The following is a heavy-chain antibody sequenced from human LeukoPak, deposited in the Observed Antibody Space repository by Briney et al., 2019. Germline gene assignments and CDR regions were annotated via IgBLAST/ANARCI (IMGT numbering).Heavy chain of an antibody. J-gene: IGHJ4*02. Sequence: PGGSLRLSCAASGFNFNIYTMSWVRQPPGKGLEWVSAISTAGENTYYADSVKGRFTISRDNSKNTLYLQMNSLRAEDTAVYYCAKAGRYWDFDYWGQGILVIVSS. CDR2: ISTAGENT. V-gene: IGHV3-23*01. CDR3: AKAGRYWDFDY. CDR1: GFNFNIYT. D-gene: IGHD1-26*01.